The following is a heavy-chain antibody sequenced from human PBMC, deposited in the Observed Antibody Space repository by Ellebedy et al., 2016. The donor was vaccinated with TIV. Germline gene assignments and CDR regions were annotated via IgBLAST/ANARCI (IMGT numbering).Heavy chain of an antibody. CDR1: GGPIRRGGYY. D-gene: IGHD6-6*01. J-gene: IGHJ5*02. V-gene: IGHV4-31*03. Sequence: MPSETLSLTCTVSGGPIRRGGYYWTWIRQHPGKGLEWIGNIYYSGSTSYNPSLKSRTTISVDTTKNQFSLQLTSMTAADTAVYYCATFSSSSFSWFDPWGQGTQVTVSS. CDR2: IYYSGST. CDR3: ATFSSSSFSWFDP.